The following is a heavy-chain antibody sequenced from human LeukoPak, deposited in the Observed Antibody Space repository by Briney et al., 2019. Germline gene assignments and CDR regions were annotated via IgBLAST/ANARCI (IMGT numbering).Heavy chain of an antibody. Sequence: GRSLRLSCAASGFTFSTYAMHWVRQGPGKGLEWVAVISYDGSNKFYADSVKGRFTISRDNSKNTLYLQMNSLRAEDTAVYYCAKDSGGSGTVYYYYGMDVWGQGTTVTVSS. D-gene: IGHD3-10*01. CDR3: AKDSGGSGTVYYYYGMDV. J-gene: IGHJ6*02. CDR2: ISYDGSNK. V-gene: IGHV3-30-3*01. CDR1: GFTFSTYA.